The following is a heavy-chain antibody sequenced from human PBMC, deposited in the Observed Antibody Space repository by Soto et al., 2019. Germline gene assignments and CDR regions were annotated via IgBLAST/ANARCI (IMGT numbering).Heavy chain of an antibody. V-gene: IGHV4-39*01. D-gene: IGHD4-4*01. CDR1: GGSISSSAYY. Sequence: SETLSLTCTVSGGSISSSAYYWGWVRQPPGKGLEWIGNIYYTGSTYYNPSLKSRVTISVDTSKNQFSLKLNSVTAADTAVYYCARHSYTNHIDYWGQGTLVTVSS. J-gene: IGHJ4*02. CDR2: IYYTGST. CDR3: ARHSYTNHIDY.